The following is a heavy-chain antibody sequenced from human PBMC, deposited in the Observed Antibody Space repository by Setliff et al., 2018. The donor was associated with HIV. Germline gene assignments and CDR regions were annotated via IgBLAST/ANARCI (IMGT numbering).Heavy chain of an antibody. CDR1: GFTFDNSA. Sequence: GSLRLSCAASGFTFDNSAMGWVRQAPGKGLEWVSTIGGNGDDTNYADSVRGRFTISRDNAKNTLYLQMNSLRAEDTAVYYCVRGPQWVNWFDPWGQGTLVTVSS. CDR2: IGGNGDDT. V-gene: IGHV3-23*01. CDR3: VRGPQWVNWFDP. J-gene: IGHJ5*02. D-gene: IGHD1-26*01.